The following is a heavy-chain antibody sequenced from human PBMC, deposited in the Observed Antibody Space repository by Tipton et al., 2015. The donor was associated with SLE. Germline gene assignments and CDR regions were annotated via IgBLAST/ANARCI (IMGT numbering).Heavy chain of an antibody. CDR2: INHGGNT. D-gene: IGHD2-2*01. V-gene: IGHV4-34*01. Sequence: TLSLTCAVYGGSFSDSFWSWIRQPPGKDLEWIGEINHGGNTNYNASLKSRVAISVDTSKNQFSLKLNSLTAADAAVYYCARVSYAYWYFDLWGRGTLVTVSS. J-gene: IGHJ2*01. CDR1: GGSFSDSF. CDR3: ARVSYAYWYFDL.